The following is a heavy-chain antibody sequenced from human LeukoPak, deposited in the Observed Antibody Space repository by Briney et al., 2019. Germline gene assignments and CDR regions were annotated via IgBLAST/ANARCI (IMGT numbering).Heavy chain of an antibody. CDR2: IYSGDTTI. J-gene: IGHJ3*02. CDR3: VRDHLWAFDI. V-gene: IGHV3-48*04. D-gene: IGHD2-21*01. CDR1: GFTLSSYA. Sequence: GGSLRLSCAVSGFTLSSYAMNWVRQTPGKGLEWISWIYSGDTTIHYADSVKGRFTISRDNAKNSLYLQMNSLRAEDTAVYYCVRDHLWAFDIWGQGAMVTVSS.